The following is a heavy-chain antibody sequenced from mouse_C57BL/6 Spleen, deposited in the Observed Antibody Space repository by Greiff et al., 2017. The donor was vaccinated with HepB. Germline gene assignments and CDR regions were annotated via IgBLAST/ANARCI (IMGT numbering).Heavy chain of an antibody. D-gene: IGHD1-1*01. CDR2: INYDGSST. J-gene: IGHJ1*03. CDR3: ARDPDYYGTRGYFDV. Sequence: EVKLQESEGGLVQPGSSMKLSCTASGFTFSDYYMAWVRQVPEKGLEWVANINYDGSSTYYLDSLKSRFIISRDNAKNILYLQMSSLKSEDTATYYCARDPDYYGTRGYFDVWGTGTTVTVSS. CDR1: GFTFSDYY. V-gene: IGHV5-16*01.